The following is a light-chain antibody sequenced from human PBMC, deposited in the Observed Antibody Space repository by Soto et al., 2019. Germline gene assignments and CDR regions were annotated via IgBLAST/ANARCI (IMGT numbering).Light chain of an antibody. V-gene: IGKV3-20*01. CDR1: QRVSSGY. Sequence: EIVLTQSPGTLSLSPGERATLSCRASQRVSSGYLAWYQQKPGQAPRLLIYGASNRATGIPDRFSGSGSGTDFTLTISSLQPVDVATYYCQRYDSAPLTCGGGTKVDIK. CDR2: GAS. CDR3: QRYDSAPLT. J-gene: IGKJ4*01.